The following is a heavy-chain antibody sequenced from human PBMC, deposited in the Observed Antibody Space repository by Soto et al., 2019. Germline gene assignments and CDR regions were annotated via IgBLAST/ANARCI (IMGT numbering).Heavy chain of an antibody. CDR2: IYSSGST. D-gene: IGHD2-15*01. V-gene: IGHV4-59*01. J-gene: IGHJ4*02. CDR3: ARGSGNPFDY. CDR1: GGSMNTYY. Sequence: SETLSLTCSVSGGSMNTYYWSWIRQPPGKGLEWIGYIYSSGSTNYKLSLKSRVVFSVDTSKNQFSLKLSSVTAADTAVYYCARGSGNPFDYWGQGTLVTVSS.